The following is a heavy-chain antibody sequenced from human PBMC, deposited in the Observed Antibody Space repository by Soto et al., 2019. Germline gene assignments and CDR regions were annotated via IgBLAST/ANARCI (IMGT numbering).Heavy chain of an antibody. Sequence: EVQLVESGGGLVQPGGSLRLSCAASGFTFSSYIINWVRQAPGKGLEWVSYISISSSTKYYADSVKGRFTISRDNAKNPLYLQMNRLSDEDTAVYYCARGGGSSDYWGQGTLVTVSS. CDR3: ARGGGSSDY. CDR2: ISISSSTK. CDR1: GFTFSSYI. D-gene: IGHD3-10*01. V-gene: IGHV3-48*02. J-gene: IGHJ4*02.